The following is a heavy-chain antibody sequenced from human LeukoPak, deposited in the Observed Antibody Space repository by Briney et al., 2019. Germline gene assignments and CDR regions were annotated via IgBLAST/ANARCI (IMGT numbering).Heavy chain of an antibody. CDR2: IIPIFGTA. V-gene: IGHV1-69*05. D-gene: IGHD4-11*01. J-gene: IGHJ6*03. CDR3: ARELQNYYYYYMDV. CDR1: GGTFSSYA. Sequence: ASVKVSCKASGGTFSSYAISWVRQAPGQGLEWMGGIIPIFGTANYAQKFQGRVTITTDESTSTAYMELSSLRSEDTAVYYCARELQNYYYYYMDVWGKGTTVTVSS.